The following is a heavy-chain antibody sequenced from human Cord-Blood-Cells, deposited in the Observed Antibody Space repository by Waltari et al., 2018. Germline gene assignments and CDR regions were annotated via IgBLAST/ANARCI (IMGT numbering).Heavy chain of an antibody. V-gene: IGHV4-38-2*02. J-gene: IGHJ3*02. CDR2: IYHSGST. CDR1: GYSISSGYY. CDR3: ARSYSSSSAFDI. Sequence: QVQLQESGPGLVKPSETLSLTCTVSGYSISSGYYWGWIRQPPGKGLEWIGSIYHSGSTYYNPSLRSRVTISVDTSKNQFSLKLSSVTAADTAVYYCARSYSSSSAFDIWGHGTMVTVSS. D-gene: IGHD6-6*01.